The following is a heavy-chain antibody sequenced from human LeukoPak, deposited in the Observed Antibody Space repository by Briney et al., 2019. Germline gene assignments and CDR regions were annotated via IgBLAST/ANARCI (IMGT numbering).Heavy chain of an antibody. CDR3: ARDRWELLPAYYYYGMDV. CDR2: IYSGGST. Sequence: GGFLRLSCAASGFTVSSNYMSWVRQAPGKGLEWVSVIYSGGSTYYADSVKGRFTISRDNSKNTLYLQMNSLRAEDTAVYYCARDRWELLPAYYYYGMDVWGQGTTVTVSS. V-gene: IGHV3-66*01. D-gene: IGHD1-26*01. CDR1: GFTVSSNY. J-gene: IGHJ6*02.